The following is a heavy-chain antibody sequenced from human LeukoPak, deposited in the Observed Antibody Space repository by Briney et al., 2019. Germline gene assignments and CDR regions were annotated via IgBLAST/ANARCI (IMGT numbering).Heavy chain of an antibody. CDR1: GGTFSSYA. J-gene: IGHJ4*02. D-gene: IGHD6-13*01. CDR3: ARRFTTIAAAGTSLSY. Sequence: SVKVSCKASGGTFSSYAISWVRQAPGQGLEWMGGIIPIFGTANYAQKFQGRATITADKSTSTAYMELSRLRSDDTAVYYCARRFTTIAAAGTSLSYWGQGTLVTVSS. V-gene: IGHV1-69*06. CDR2: IIPIFGTA.